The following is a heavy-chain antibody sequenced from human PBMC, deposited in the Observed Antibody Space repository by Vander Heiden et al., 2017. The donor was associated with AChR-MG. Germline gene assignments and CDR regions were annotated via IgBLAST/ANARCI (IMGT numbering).Heavy chain of an antibody. Sequence: QVQLVQSGAEVKKPGSSVTVSCKPSGGTFRSYTLSWGRQAPGQGLEGMGRSIPILGIANYAQKFQGRGTSTADKSTSTAYMELSSLRSEDTAVYYCARGCSLGYSVVFYYYGMDVWC. CDR3: ARGCSLGYSVVFYYYGMDV. D-gene: IGHD5-18*01. J-gene: IGHJ6*02. CDR2: SIPILGIA. V-gene: IGHV1-69*02. CDR1: GGTFRSYT.